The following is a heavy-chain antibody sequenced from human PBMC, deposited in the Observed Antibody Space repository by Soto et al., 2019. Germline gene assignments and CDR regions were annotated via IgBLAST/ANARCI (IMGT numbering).Heavy chain of an antibody. CDR2: IYYSGST. D-gene: IGHD4-17*01. CDR1: GGSISSSSYY. CDR3: ARLNPNLDYGDYGYWYFDL. V-gene: IGHV4-39*01. Sequence: SETLSLTCTVSGGSISSSSYYWGWIRQPPGKGLEWIGSIYYSGSTYYNPSLKSRVTISVDTSKNQFSLKLSSVTAADTAVYYCARLNPNLDYGDYGYWYFDLWGRGTLVTVSS. J-gene: IGHJ2*01.